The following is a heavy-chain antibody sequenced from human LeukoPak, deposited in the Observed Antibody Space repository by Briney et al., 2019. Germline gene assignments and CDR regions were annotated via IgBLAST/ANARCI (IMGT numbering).Heavy chain of an antibody. V-gene: IGHV3-23*01. CDR1: GFTFSSYA. Sequence: GGSLRLSCAASGFTFSSYAMSWVRQAPGKGLEWVSATSGSGGSTYYADSVKGRFTISRDNSKNTLYLQMNSLRAEDTAVYYCAKASAMEYFQHWGQGTLVTVSS. CDR3: AKASAMEYFQH. J-gene: IGHJ1*01. CDR2: TSGSGGST. D-gene: IGHD2-2*01.